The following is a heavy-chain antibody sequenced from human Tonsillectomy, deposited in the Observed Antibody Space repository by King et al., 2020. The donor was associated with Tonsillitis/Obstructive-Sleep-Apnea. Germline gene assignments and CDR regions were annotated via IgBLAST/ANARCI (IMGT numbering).Heavy chain of an antibody. CDR2: ISSSSSYI. J-gene: IGHJ3*02. D-gene: IGHD2-2*01. Sequence: VQLVKSGGGLVKPGGSMRLSCAASGFTFSSYSMNWVRQAPGKGLEWVSSISSSSSYIYYADSVKGRFTISRDNAKNSLYLQMNSLRAEDTAVYYCARDQDIVVVPAAMLAFDIWGQGTMVTVSS. CDR1: GFTFSSYS. CDR3: ARDQDIVVVPAAMLAFDI. V-gene: IGHV3-21*01.